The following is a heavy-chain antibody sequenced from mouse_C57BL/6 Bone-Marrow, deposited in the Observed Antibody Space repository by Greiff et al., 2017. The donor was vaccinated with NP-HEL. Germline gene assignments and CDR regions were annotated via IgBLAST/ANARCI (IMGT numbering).Heavy chain of an antibody. V-gene: IGHV1-50*01. J-gene: IGHJ2*01. CDR2: IDPSDSST. D-gene: IGHD1-1*01. Sequence: QVQLQQPGAELVKPGASVKLSCKASGYTFTSYWMQWVKQRPGKGLEWIGEIDPSDSSTNYNQKLKGKATLTVGTSSSTAYMQLSSLTSEDSAVYYCARCLRDYWGQGTTLTVSS. CDR3: ARCLRDY. CDR1: GYTFTSYW.